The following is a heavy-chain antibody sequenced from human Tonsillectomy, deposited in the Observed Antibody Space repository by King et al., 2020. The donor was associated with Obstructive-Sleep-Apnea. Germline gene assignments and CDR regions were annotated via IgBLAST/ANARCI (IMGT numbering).Heavy chain of an antibody. CDR2: LLYDGSSK. D-gene: IGHD3-10*01. Sequence: VQLVESGGGVVQPGRSLRLSCAASGFSVRNYALNWVRQAPGKGLEWVAVLLYDGSSKYYADSVRGRFTSSRDNSKNTMYLQMNSLRPEDTAVYYCARGKLYGSGRDSWFDPWGQGTLVTVSS. CDR3: ARGKLYGSGRDSWFDP. CDR1: GFSVRNYA. J-gene: IGHJ5*02. V-gene: IGHV3-30*04.